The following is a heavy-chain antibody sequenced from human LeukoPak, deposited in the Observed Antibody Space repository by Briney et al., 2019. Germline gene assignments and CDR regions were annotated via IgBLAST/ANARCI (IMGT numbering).Heavy chain of an antibody. CDR1: GITFSTYS. CDR3: AKEPREYCSSTSCPNWFDS. D-gene: IGHD2-2*01. Sequence: KPGGSLRLSCAASGITFSTYSMTWVRQAPGKGLEWVASISSGTTYIYYADSMKGRFTISRDNAKNSLYLQMNSLRAEDTAVYYCAKEPREYCSSTSCPNWFDSWGQGTLVTVSS. CDR2: ISSGTTYI. J-gene: IGHJ5*01. V-gene: IGHV3-21*04.